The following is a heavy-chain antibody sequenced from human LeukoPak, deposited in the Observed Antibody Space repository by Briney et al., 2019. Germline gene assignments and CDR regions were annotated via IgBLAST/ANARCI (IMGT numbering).Heavy chain of an antibody. D-gene: IGHD3-22*01. J-gene: IGHJ3*02. CDR1: GGTFSSYA. Sequence: GSSVKVSCKASGGTFSSYAISWVRQAPGQGLEWMGGIIPIFCTANYAQKFQGRVTITTDESTSTAYMELSSLRSEDTAVYYCAVNYYYDSSGYRPYDAFDIWGQGTMVTVSS. CDR2: IIPIFCTA. V-gene: IGHV1-69*05. CDR3: AVNYYYDSSGYRPYDAFDI.